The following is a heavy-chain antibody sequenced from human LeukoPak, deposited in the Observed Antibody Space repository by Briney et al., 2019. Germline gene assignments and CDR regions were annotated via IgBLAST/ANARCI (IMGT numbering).Heavy chain of an antibody. CDR3: ARDNSYGFDS. V-gene: IGHV3-74*01. CDR2: IDGDGSST. D-gene: IGHD5-18*01. Sequence: PGGSLRLPCAASGFTFRAYWMHWVRQTPGKGLVWVSRIDGDGSSTNYADSVKGRFTISRDNAKNTLYLQMNSLRAEDTAVFYCARDNSYGFDSWGQGTLVTVSS. CDR1: GFTFRAYW. J-gene: IGHJ4*02.